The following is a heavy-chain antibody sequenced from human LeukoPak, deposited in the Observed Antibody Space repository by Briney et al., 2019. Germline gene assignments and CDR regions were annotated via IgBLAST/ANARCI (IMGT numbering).Heavy chain of an antibody. V-gene: IGHV4-34*01. CDR2: VNHSGST. Sequence: SETLSLTCAVYGGSFSGYYWSWIRQPPGKGLEWIGEVNHSGSTNCNPSLKSRVTISVDTSKNQFSLKLSSVTAADTAVYYCARGFWMSYYDSKPFDYWGQGTLVTVSS. CDR3: ARGFWMSYYDSKPFDY. CDR1: GGSFSGYY. J-gene: IGHJ4*02. D-gene: IGHD3-22*01.